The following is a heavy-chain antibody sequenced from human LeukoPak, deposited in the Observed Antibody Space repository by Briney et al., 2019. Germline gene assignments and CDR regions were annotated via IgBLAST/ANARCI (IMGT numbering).Heavy chain of an antibody. CDR1: GGSFSGYY. D-gene: IGHD1-26*01. V-gene: IGHV4-34*01. CDR2: INHSGST. Sequence: MPSETLSLTCAVYGGSFSGYYWSWIRQPPGKGLEWIGEINHSGSTNYNPSLKSRVTISVDTSKNQFSLKLSSVTAADTAVYYCARGRYSGPFDYWGQGTLVTVSS. J-gene: IGHJ4*02. CDR3: ARGRYSGPFDY.